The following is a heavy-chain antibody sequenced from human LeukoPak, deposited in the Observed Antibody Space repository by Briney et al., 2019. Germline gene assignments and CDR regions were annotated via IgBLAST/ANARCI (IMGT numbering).Heavy chain of an antibody. CDR2: VNHSGIT. CDR3: ARVWTGIAAAGMHYYYYGMDV. D-gene: IGHD6-13*01. J-gene: IGHJ6*02. V-gene: IGHV4-34*01. Sequence: SETLSLTCAVYGGSFRGYVWSWIRQSPGKGLDWIGEVNHSGITNYNPSLKSRVTISLDTSKNQFSLRLSSVTAADTAVYYCARVWTGIAAAGMHYYYYGMDVWGQGTTVTVFS. CDR1: GGSFRGYV.